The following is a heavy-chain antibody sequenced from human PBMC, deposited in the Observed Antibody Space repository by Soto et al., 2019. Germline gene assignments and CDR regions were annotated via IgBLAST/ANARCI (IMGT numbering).Heavy chain of an antibody. Sequence: QVQLVQSGAEVKKPGSSVKVSCKASGGTFSTYTITWVRQAPGQGLEWMGRIIPIIGIINYAQKFQGRVTMSADKFTGTASMELTGMRSDDTAVYYCAGEPDSNYNDSHASSYPWGQGTLVTVSS. D-gene: IGHD4-4*01. CDR1: GGTFSTYT. V-gene: IGHV1-69*08. CDR3: AGEPDSNYNDSHASSYP. J-gene: IGHJ5*02. CDR2: IIPIIGII.